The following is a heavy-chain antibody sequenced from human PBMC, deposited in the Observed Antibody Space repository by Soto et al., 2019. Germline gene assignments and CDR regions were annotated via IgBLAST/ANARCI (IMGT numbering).Heavy chain of an antibody. D-gene: IGHD6-19*01. CDR2: ISSSGSTI. V-gene: IGHV3-11*01. CDR1: GFTFSDYY. J-gene: IGHJ6*03. CDR3: CGWYTFYYYYMDV. Sequence: GGSLRLSCAASGFTFSDYYMSWIRQAPGKGLEWVSYISSSGSTIYYADSVKGRFTISRDNAKNSLYLQMNSLRAEDTAVYYCCGWYTFYYYYMDVWGKGTTVTVSS.